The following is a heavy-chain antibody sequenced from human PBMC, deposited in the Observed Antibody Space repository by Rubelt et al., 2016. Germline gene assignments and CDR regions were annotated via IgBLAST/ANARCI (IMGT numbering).Heavy chain of an antibody. CDR2: IPYTGST. CDR1: GGSITTYY. J-gene: IGHJ4*02. CDR3: ARDSAGFDY. Sequence: QLQLQESGPGLVKPSETLSLTCTVSGGSITTYYWSWIRQPPGKGLEWIGYIPYTGSTKYSPSLQSRVAISVDTSKNQFALRLSSVTAADTAVYCGARDSAGFDYWGQGTLVTVSS. D-gene: IGHD6-13*01. V-gene: IGHV4-59*01.